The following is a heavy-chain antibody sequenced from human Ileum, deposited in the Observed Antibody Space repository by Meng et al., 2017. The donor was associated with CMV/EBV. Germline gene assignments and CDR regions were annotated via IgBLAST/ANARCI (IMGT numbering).Heavy chain of an antibody. CDR3: ARHSPHRDFDY. V-gene: IGHV3-53*01. CDR2: LYRDGST. CDR1: GFTVSSNY. J-gene: IGHJ4*02. Sequence: GESLKISCAASGFTVSSNYMSWVRQAPGKGLEWVSILYRDGSTYYADSVKGRFTISRDNSKNTLSLQMNSLGAEDTAVYYCARHSPHRDFDYWGQGTLVTVSS.